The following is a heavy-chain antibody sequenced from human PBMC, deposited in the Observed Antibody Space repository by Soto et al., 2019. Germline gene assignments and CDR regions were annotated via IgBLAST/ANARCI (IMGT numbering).Heavy chain of an antibody. D-gene: IGHD4-17*01. J-gene: IGHJ4*02. CDR2: IYHSGST. CDR1: GGSISSGGYS. Sequence: QLQLQESGSGLVKPSQTLSLTCAVSGGSISSGGYSWSWIRQPPGKGLEWIGYIYHSGSTYYNPSPKIRLTISVDRSKNKFSLKLSSVTAADTAVYYGARASTTVTTLDYWGQGTLVTVSS. V-gene: IGHV4-30-2*01. CDR3: ARASTTVTTLDY.